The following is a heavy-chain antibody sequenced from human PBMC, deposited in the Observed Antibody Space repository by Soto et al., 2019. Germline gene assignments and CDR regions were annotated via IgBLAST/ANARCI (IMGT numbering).Heavy chain of an antibody. CDR3: AKATATGGGAFDI. J-gene: IGHJ3*02. CDR2: ILVDGRT. CDR1: GFICSSYD. Sequence: GGSLRLSCAASGFICSSYDMSWVRQAPGKGLEWVSTILVDGRTFYVDSVKDRFTISRDSSQNTVYLQMNSLTAGDTALYYCAKATATGGGAFDICGQGTMVTVSS. V-gene: IGHV3-23*01. D-gene: IGHD2-8*02.